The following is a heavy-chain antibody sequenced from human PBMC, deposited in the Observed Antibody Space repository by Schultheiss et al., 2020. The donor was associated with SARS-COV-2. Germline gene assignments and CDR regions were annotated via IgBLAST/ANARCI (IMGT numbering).Heavy chain of an antibody. J-gene: IGHJ6*03. CDR3: ARAIFGVVTPPYYYYYMDV. V-gene: IGHV4-30-2*01. CDR2: IYHSGST. CDR1: GGSISSGGYS. D-gene: IGHD3-3*01. Sequence: SETLSLTCAVSGGSISSGGYSWSWIRQPPGKGLEWIGYIYHSGSTYYNPSLKSRVTISVDRSKNQFSLKLSSVTAADTAVYYCARAIFGVVTPPYYYYYMDVWGKGTTVTVSS.